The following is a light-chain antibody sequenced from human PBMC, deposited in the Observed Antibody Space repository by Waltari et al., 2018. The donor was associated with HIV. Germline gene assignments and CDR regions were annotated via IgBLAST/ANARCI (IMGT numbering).Light chain of an antibody. CDR1: SSDVGGYNY. V-gene: IGLV2-8*01. Sequence: QSVLTQPPSASGSPGQSVTISCTGTSSDVGGYNYVSWYQHHPGKAPKLMIYEVSKRPSGFPDRFSGSKSGSTASLTVSGLQAEDEADYYCSSYAGSNNRWVFGGGTKLTAL. CDR3: SSYAGSNNRWV. CDR2: EVS. J-gene: IGLJ3*02.